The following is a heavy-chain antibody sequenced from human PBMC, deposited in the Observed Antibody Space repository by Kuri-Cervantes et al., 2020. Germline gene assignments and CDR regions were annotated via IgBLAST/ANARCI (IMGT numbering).Heavy chain of an antibody. CDR2: IYHSGST. D-gene: IGHD4-23*01. J-gene: IGHJ5*02. CDR1: RGSISSRTYY. V-gene: IGHV4-39*07. CDR3: ARAPTVISWFDP. Sequence: SETLSLTCTVSRGSISSRTYYWGWIRQPPGKGLEWIGSIYHSGSTYYNPSLKSQITISVDTSKNQFSLKLSSVTGADTAVYYCARAPTVISWFDPWGQGTLVTVSS.